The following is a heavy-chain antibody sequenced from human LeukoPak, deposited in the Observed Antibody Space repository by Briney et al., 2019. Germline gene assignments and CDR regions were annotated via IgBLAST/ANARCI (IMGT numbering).Heavy chain of an antibody. CDR3: ARSVYYDSSGYPYYFDY. CDR2: IYPGDSDT. D-gene: IGHD3-22*01. Sequence: GEPLKISCKGSGYSFTSYWIGWVRQMPGKGLGWMGIIYPGDSDTRYSPSFQCQVTISADKSISTAYLQWSSLKASDTAMYYCARSVYYDSSGYPYYFDYWGQGTLVTVSS. CDR1: GYSFTSYW. J-gene: IGHJ4*02. V-gene: IGHV5-51*01.